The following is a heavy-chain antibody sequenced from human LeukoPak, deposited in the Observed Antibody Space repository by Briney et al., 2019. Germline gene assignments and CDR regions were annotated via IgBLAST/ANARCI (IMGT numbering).Heavy chain of an antibody. CDR3: ARVLEYYYDSSGYYFDY. CDR1: GGSISSYY. CDR2: IYYSGST. V-gene: IGHV4-59*01. J-gene: IGHJ4*02. D-gene: IGHD3-22*01. Sequence: SETLSLTCTVSGGSISSYYWRWIRQPPGKGVEWIGYIYYSGSTNYNRSLKSRVTISVDTSKNQFSLKLSSVTAADTAVYYCARVLEYYYDSSGYYFDYWGQGTLVTVSS.